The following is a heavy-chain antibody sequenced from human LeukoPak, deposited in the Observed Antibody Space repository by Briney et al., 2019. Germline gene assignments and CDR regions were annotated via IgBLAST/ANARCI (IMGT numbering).Heavy chain of an antibody. CDR2: MNPNSGNT. CDR1: GHTFTSYD. D-gene: IGHD5-18*01. CDR3: ARVGTWIQLWTNYYYYYYMDV. V-gene: IGHV1-8*01. J-gene: IGHJ6*03. Sequence: GASVKVSCKASGHTFTSYDINWVRQATGQGLEWMGWMNPNSGNTGYAQKFQGRVTMTRNTSISTAYMELSSLRSEDTAVYYCARVGTWIQLWTNYYYYYYMDVWGKGTTVTVSS.